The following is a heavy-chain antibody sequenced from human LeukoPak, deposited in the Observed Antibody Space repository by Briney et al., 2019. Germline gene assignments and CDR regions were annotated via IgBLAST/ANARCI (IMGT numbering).Heavy chain of an antibody. Sequence: GGSLRLSCLGSGFTFSSYTMNWVRQAPGKGLECVSFISNGGTYIYYADSVKGRFTISRDNAKNTLYLQMNSLRAEDTAVYYCARDGEFLPAAIEGTEYMDVWGKGTTVTVSS. V-gene: IGHV3-21*01. J-gene: IGHJ6*03. D-gene: IGHD2-2*02. CDR2: ISNGGTYI. CDR1: GFTFSSYT. CDR3: ARDGEFLPAAIEGTEYMDV.